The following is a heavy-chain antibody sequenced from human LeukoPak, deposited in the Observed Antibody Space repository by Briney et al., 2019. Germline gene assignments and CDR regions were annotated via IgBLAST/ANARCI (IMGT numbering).Heavy chain of an antibody. V-gene: IGHV4-34*01. D-gene: IGHD3-3*01. CDR2: INHSGST. CDR3: ARDLGVVTSLMGARPSSQHPQSTDV. CDR1: GGSFSGYY. J-gene: IGHJ4*02. Sequence: SETLSLTCAVYGGSFSGYYWSWIRQPPGKGLEWIGEINHSGSTNYNPSLKSRVTISVDTSKNQFSLKLSSVTAADTAVYYCARDLGVVTSLMGARPSSQHPQSTDVWGQGTLVTVSS.